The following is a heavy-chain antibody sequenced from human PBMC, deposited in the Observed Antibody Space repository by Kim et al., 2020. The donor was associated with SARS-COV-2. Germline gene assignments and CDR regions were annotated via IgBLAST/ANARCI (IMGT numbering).Heavy chain of an antibody. V-gene: IGHV4-59*11. CDR3: VRDRSPSWYYY. CDR2: ISYNGNT. CDR1: GASINNHY. D-gene: IGHD6-13*01. Sequence: SETLSLTCIVSGASINNHYWGWIRQSPGKGLEWIGYISYNGNTNYNPSLESRVTMSLDTSKTQCSLKVTSVTAADTAIYYCVRDRSPSWYYYWGQGTLVTVSA. J-gene: IGHJ4*02.